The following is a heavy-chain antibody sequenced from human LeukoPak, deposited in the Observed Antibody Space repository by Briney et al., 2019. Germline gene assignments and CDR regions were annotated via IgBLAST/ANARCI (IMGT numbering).Heavy chain of an antibody. V-gene: IGHV4-34*01. D-gene: IGHD3-10*01. CDR2: INHSGST. J-gene: IGHJ5*02. Sequence: PSETLSLTCAVYGGSFSGYYWSWIRQPPGKGLEWIGEINHSGSTNYNPSLKSRVTISVDTSKNQFSLKLSSVTAADTAVYYRARRLRGVIIRFDPWGQGTLVTVSS. CDR3: ARRLRGVIIRFDP. CDR1: GGSFSGYY.